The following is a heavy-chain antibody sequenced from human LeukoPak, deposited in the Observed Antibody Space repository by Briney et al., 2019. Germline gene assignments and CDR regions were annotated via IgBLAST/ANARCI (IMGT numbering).Heavy chain of an antibody. J-gene: IGHJ4*02. CDR2: IIPIFGTA. Sequence: ASVKVSCKASGYTFTSYGISWVRQAPGQGLEWMGGIIPIFGTANYAQKFQGRVTITADESTSTAYMELSSLRSEDTAVYYCARAGLMSGYDYVRLPFDYWGQGTLVTVSS. D-gene: IGHD5-12*01. CDR1: GYTFTSYG. CDR3: ARAGLMSGYDYVRLPFDY. V-gene: IGHV1-69*13.